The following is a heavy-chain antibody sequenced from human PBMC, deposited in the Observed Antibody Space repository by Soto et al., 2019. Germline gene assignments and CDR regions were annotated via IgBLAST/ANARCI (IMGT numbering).Heavy chain of an antibody. CDR2: INPNSGGT. D-gene: IGHD3-3*01. CDR3: ARVKGFWSGPYYYYGMDV. J-gene: IGHJ6*02. V-gene: IGHV1-2*04. CDR1: GYTFTGYY. Sequence: ASVKVSCKASGYTFTGYYMHWVRQAPGQGLEWMGWINPNSGGTNYAQKFQGWVTMTRDTSISTAYMELSRLRSDDTAVYYCARVKGFWSGPYYYYGMDVWGQGTTVTVSS.